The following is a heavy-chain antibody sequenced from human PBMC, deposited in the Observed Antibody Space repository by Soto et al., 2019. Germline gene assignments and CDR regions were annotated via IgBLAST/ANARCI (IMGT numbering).Heavy chain of an antibody. V-gene: IGHV1-8*01. CDR3: ARGEDGYITLDY. CDR1: GYTFTSYD. D-gene: IGHD5-12*01. J-gene: IGHJ4*02. Sequence: ASVKVSCKASGYTFTSYDINWVRQATGQGLEWMGWMNPNSGNTGYAQKFQGRVTMTRNTSISTAYMELSSLRSEDTAVYYCARGEDGYITLDYWGQGTLVTVSS. CDR2: MNPNSGNT.